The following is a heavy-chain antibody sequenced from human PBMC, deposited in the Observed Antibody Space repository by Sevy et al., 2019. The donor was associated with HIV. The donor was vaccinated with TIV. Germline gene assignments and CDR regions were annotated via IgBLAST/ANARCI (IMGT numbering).Heavy chain of an antibody. V-gene: IGHV3-30-3*01. D-gene: IGHD3-3*01. J-gene: IGHJ4*02. CDR3: ARENPPRDYDFWSGYYRRVEKFDY. CDR1: GFTFSSYA. CDR2: ISYDGSNK. Sequence: GGSPRLSCAASGFTFSSYAMHWVRQAPGKGLEWVAVISYDGSNKYYADSVKGRFTISRDNSKNTLYLQMNSLRAEDTAGYYCARENPPRDYDFWSGYYRRVEKFDYWGQGTLVTVSS.